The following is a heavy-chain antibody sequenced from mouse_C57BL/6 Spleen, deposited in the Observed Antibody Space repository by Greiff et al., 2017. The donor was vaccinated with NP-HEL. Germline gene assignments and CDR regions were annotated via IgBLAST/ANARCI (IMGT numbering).Heavy chain of an antibody. CDR1: GFTFTDYY. CDR3: ARYWGAGYAMDY. J-gene: IGHJ4*01. CDR2: IRNKANGYTT. Sequence: EVHLVESGGGLVQPGGSLSLSCAASGFTFTDYYMSWVRQPPGKALEWLGFIRNKANGYTTEYSASVKGRFTISRDNSPSILYLQMNALRAEDSATYYCARYWGAGYAMDYWGQGTSVTVSS. V-gene: IGHV7-3*01.